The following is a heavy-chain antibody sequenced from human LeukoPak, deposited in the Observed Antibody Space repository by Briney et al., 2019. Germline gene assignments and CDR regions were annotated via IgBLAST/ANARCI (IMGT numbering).Heavy chain of an antibody. CDR3: ASPYEVQLFFDY. Sequence: GGSLRPSCAASGFTFSTYAMSWVRQSPGKGLGGVSAISGSGGITYSADSVQGRFTTSRANSNNTLYLQMNSVRAEDTAVYYCASPYEVQLFFDYWGQGTLVTVSS. J-gene: IGHJ4*02. CDR1: GFTFSTYA. D-gene: IGHD5-18*01. V-gene: IGHV3-23*01. CDR2: ISGSGGIT.